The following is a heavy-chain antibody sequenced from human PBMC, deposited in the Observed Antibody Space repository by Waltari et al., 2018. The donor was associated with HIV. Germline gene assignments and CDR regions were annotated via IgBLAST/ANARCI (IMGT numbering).Heavy chain of an antibody. J-gene: IGHJ1*01. V-gene: IGHV4-59*08. CDR3: ATLHDLHFQH. CDR1: GGSISSYY. CDR2: IYYSGST. Sequence: QVQLQESGPGLVKPSETLSLTCTVSGGSISSYYWSWIRQPPGKGLEWIGYIYYSGSTNYNPSLKSRVTISVDTSKNQFSLKLSSVTAADTAVYYCATLHDLHFQHWGQGTLVTVSS.